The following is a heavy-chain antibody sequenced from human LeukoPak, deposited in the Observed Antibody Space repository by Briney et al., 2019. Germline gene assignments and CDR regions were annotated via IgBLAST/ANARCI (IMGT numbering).Heavy chain of an antibody. D-gene: IGHD3-3*01. CDR1: GGSLSSSSYY. CDR3: ARARVTVSGVVVIPSLVFDI. J-gene: IGHJ3*02. V-gene: IGHV4-39*01. CDR2: IYYSGST. Sequence: PSETLSLTCSVSGGSLSSSSYYWGWIRQPPGKGLEWIGSIYYSGSTYYNPSLKSRVTISVDTSKNQFSLKLSSVTAADTAVYYCARARVTVSGVVVIPSLVFDIWGQGTMVTVSS.